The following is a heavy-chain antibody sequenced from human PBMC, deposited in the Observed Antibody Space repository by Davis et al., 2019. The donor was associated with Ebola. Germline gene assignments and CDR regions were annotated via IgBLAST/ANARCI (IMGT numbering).Heavy chain of an antibody. Sequence: GESLKISCAASGFTFSSYSMNWVRQAPGKGLEWVANIKQDGSEKYYVDSVKGRFTISRDNAKNSLYLQMNSLRAEDTAVYYCARVRDGMDVWGKGTTVTVSS. V-gene: IGHV3-7*03. CDR1: GFTFSSYS. CDR2: IKQDGSEK. J-gene: IGHJ6*04. CDR3: ARVRDGMDV.